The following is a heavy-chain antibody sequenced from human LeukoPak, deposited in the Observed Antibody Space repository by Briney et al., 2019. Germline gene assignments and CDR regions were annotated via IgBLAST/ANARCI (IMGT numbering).Heavy chain of an antibody. CDR3: AKGPNYDILTGYSDYFDY. Sequence: PGRSLRLSCAASGFTFDDYAMHWVRQAPGKGLEWVSGISWNSGSIGYAGSVKGRFTISRDNAKNSLYLQMNSLRAEDTALYYCAKGPNYDILTGYSDYFDYWGQGTLVTVSS. CDR1: GFTFDDYA. V-gene: IGHV3-9*01. D-gene: IGHD3-9*01. CDR2: ISWNSGSI. J-gene: IGHJ4*02.